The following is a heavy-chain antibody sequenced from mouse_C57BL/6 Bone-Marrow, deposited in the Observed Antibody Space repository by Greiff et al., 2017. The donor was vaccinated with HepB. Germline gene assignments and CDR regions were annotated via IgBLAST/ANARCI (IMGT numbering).Heavy chain of an antibody. Sequence: QVTLKVSGPGILQPSQTLSLTCSFSGFSLSTFGMGVGWIRQPSGKGLEWLAHIWWDDDKYYNPALKSRLTISKDTSKNQVFLKIANVDTADTATYYCARIARGYYGNYRGFAYWGQGTLVTVSA. V-gene: IGHV8-8*01. J-gene: IGHJ3*01. D-gene: IGHD2-1*01. CDR2: IWWDDDK. CDR1: GFSLSTFGMG. CDR3: ARIARGYYGNYRGFAY.